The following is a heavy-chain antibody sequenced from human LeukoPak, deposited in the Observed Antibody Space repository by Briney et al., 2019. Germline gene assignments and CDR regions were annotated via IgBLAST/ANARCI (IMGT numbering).Heavy chain of an antibody. Sequence: SQTLSLTCTVSGGSISSYYWSRIRQPPGKGLEWIGYIYYSGSTNYNPSLKSRVTISVDTSKNQFSLKLSSVTAADTAVYYCASLDSSGYYYCYWGQGTLVTVSS. CDR1: GGSISSYY. V-gene: IGHV4-59*01. CDR3: ASLDSSGYYYCY. D-gene: IGHD3-22*01. CDR2: IYYSGST. J-gene: IGHJ4*02.